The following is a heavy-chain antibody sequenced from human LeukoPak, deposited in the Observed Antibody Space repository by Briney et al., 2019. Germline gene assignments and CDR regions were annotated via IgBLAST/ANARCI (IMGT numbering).Heavy chain of an antibody. CDR3: ARDSAYCGGDCYSDY. D-gene: IGHD2-21*02. V-gene: IGHV3-21*01. CDR2: ISSSSSYI. J-gene: IGHJ4*02. Sequence: GGSLRLSCSASGFTFSSYSMNWVRQAPGKGLEWVSSISSSSSYIYYADSVKGRFTISRDNAKNSLYVQMNSLRAEDTAVYYCARDSAYCGGDCYSDYWGQGTLVTVSS. CDR1: GFTFSSYS.